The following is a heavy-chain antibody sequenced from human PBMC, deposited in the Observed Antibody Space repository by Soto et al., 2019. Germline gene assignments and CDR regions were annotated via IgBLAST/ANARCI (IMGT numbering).Heavy chain of an antibody. CDR2: ISGSGGST. CDR3: AKVGVGITIVGVVIRAPNWFDP. D-gene: IGHD3-3*01. CDR1: GFTFSSYA. V-gene: IGHV3-23*01. Sequence: GGSLRLSCAASGFTFSSYAMSWVRQAPGKGLEWVSAISGSGGSTYYADSVKGRFTISRDNSKNTLYLQMNSLRAEDTAVYYCAKVGVGITIVGVVIRAPNWFDPWGQGTLVTVSS. J-gene: IGHJ5*02.